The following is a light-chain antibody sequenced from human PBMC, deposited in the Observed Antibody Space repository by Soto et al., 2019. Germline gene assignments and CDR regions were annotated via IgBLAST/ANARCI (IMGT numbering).Light chain of an antibody. Sequence: EIVMTQSPATLSVSPGERAALSCGASKSVSGNFAWYQQKPGQAPRLLIYGASTRATGIPARFSGSGSGTEFTLTISSLQSEDFAVYYCQQYNNWPYTFGQGTKLEIK. CDR1: KSVSGN. CDR3: QQYNNWPYT. V-gene: IGKV3-15*01. CDR2: GAS. J-gene: IGKJ2*01.